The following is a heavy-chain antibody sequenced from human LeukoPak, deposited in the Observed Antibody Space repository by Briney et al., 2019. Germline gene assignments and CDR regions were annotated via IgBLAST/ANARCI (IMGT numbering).Heavy chain of an antibody. D-gene: IGHD3-22*01. J-gene: IGHJ4*02. Sequence: NPGGSLRLSCAASGFTFSSYSMNWVRQAPGKGLEWVSSISSSSSYIYYADSVKGRFTISRDNAKNSLYLQMNILRAEDTAVYYCARDPINYYDSSGYYDYWGQGTLVTVSS. CDR1: GFTFSSYS. CDR3: ARDPINYYDSSGYYDY. V-gene: IGHV3-21*01. CDR2: ISSSSSYI.